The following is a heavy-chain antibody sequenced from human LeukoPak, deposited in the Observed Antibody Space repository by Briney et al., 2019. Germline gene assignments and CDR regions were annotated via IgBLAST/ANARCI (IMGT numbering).Heavy chain of an antibody. J-gene: IGHJ4*02. D-gene: IGHD3-10*01. CDR3: ARVLDYYGSGIYSFDY. CDR2: INPNSGGT. CDR1: GYTFTGYY. V-gene: IGHV1-2*02. Sequence: ASVKVSCKASGYTFTGYYMHWVRQAPGQGLEWMGWINPNSGGTNYAQKFQGRVTMTRDTSISTAYMELSRLRSDDTAVYYCARVLDYYGSGIYSFDYWGQGTLVTVSS.